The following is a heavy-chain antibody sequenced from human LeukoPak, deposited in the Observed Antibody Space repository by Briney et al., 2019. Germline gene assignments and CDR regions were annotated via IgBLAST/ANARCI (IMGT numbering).Heavy chain of an antibody. V-gene: IGHV3-48*03. CDR3: ARTTYYDISGYDY. Sequence: PGGSLRLSCAASGFTFSSYEMNWVRQAPGKGLEWVSCISSSGSTIYYADSVKGRFTISRDNAKNTLNLQMKILRAEYTAPYYSARTTYYDISGYDYWGQGTLVTVCS. D-gene: IGHD3-22*01. J-gene: IGHJ4*02. CDR1: GFTFSSYE. CDR2: ISSSGSTI.